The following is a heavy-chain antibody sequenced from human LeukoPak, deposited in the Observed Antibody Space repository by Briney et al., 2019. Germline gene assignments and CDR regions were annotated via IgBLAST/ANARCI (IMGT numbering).Heavy chain of an antibody. V-gene: IGHV1-18*01. D-gene: IGHD3-9*01. CDR2: ISAYNGNT. Sequence: ASVTVSCTASGGTFSSYAISWVRQAPGQGLEWMGWISAYNGNTNYAQKLQGRVTMTTDTSTSTAYMELRSLRSDDTAVYYCARDFQFDWLLLSIDYWGQGTLVTVSS. CDR3: ARDFQFDWLLLSIDY. J-gene: IGHJ4*02. CDR1: GGTFSSYA.